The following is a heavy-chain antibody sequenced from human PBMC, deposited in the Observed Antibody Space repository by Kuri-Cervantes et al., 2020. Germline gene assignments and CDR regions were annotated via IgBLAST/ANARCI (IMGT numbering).Heavy chain of an antibody. D-gene: IGHD6-19*01. Sequence: GGSLRLSCAASGFTFSSYEMNWVRQAPGKGLEWVSYISSSGSTIYYADSVKGRFTISRDNAKNSLYLQMNSLRAEDTAVYYCATHTIAVAGTGGRDYWGQGTLVTVSS. J-gene: IGHJ4*02. CDR2: ISSSGSTI. CDR3: ATHTIAVAGTGGRDY. V-gene: IGHV3-48*03. CDR1: GFTFSSYE.